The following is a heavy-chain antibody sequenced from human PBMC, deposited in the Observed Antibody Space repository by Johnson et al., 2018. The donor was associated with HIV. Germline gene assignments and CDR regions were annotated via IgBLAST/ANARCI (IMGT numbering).Heavy chain of an antibody. J-gene: IGHJ3*02. CDR2: ISWNGGRI. Sequence: VQLVESGGGLVQPGRSLRLSCTVSGFTFDHYAMHWVRQAPGKGLEWVSGISWNGGRIDYADSVKGRFTISRDNAKNSLYLQMNTVRAEDTAVYYCAKVIAVAGTGAFDIWGQGTMVTVSS. CDR3: AKVIAVAGTGAFDI. CDR1: GFTFDHYA. V-gene: IGHV3-9*01. D-gene: IGHD6-19*01.